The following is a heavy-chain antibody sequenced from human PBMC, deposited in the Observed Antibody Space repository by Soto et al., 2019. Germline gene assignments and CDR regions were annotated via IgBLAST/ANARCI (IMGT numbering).Heavy chain of an antibody. J-gene: IGHJ3*02. CDR3: ARHNSSSWYGDAFDI. Sequence: SETLSRACSGSGGSISSYYWSWVRQPPGKGLEWIGYIYYSGSTNYNPSLKSRVTISVDTSKNQFSLKLSSVTAADTAVYYCARHNSSSWYGDAFDIWGQGTMVTVSS. CDR1: GGSISSYY. V-gene: IGHV4-59*01. CDR2: IYYSGST. D-gene: IGHD6-13*01.